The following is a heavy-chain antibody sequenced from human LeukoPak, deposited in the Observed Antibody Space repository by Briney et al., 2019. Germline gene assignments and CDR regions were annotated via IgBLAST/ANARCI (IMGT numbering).Heavy chain of an antibody. V-gene: IGHV3-7*01. D-gene: IGHD4-23*01. J-gene: IGHJ4*02. CDR1: GFTFSSYW. CDR3: ARGGDLRWFKGY. Sequence: GGSLRLSCAASGFTFSSYWMNWVRQAPGKGLEWVANIKGDGSGKFYVDSVKGRFTISRDNAKSSLYLQMNSLRVEDTAVYYCARGGDLRWFKGYWGRGTLLTVSS. CDR2: IKGDGSGK.